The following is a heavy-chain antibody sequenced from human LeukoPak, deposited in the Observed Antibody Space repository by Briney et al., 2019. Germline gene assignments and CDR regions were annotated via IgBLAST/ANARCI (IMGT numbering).Heavy chain of an antibody. V-gene: IGHV1-2*02. CDR2: INPNSGGT. CDR3: ARGGYSSSWTYYYYYMDV. J-gene: IGHJ6*03. D-gene: IGHD6-13*01. CDR1: GYTFSGYY. Sequence: ASVKVSCKASGYTFSGYYLHWVRQAPGQGLEWMGWINPNSGGTNYAQKFQGRVTMTRDTSISTAYMELSRLRSDDTAVYYCARGGYSSSWTYYYYYMDVWGKGTTVTISS.